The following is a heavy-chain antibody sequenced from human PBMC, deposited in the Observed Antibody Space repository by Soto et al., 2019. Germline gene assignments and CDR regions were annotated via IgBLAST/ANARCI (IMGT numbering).Heavy chain of an antibody. CDR2: ISSSSSYI. Sequence: PGGSLRLSCAVSGFTFSSYSMNWVRQAPRKGLEWVSSISSSSSYIYYADSVKGRFTISRDNAKNSLYLQMNSLRAEDTAVYYCARSRKPYYYDSSGYYHWGQGTLVTVSS. CDR3: ARSRKPYYYDSSGYYH. J-gene: IGHJ5*02. D-gene: IGHD3-22*01. CDR1: GFTFSSYS. V-gene: IGHV3-21*01.